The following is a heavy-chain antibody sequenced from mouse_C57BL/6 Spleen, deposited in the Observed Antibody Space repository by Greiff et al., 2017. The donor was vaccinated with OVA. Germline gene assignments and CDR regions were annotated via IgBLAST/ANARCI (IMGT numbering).Heavy chain of an antibody. CDR1: GFTFSDYY. D-gene: IGHD1-1*01. CDR3: ARGLGGITTDYYAMDY. CDR2: ISNGGGST. J-gene: IGHJ4*01. V-gene: IGHV5-12*01. Sequence: EVMLVESGGGLVQPGGSLKLSCAASGFTFSDYYMYWVRQTPEKRLEWVAYISNGGGSTYYPDTVKGRFTISRDNAKNTLYLQMSRLKSEDTAMYYCARGLGGITTDYYAMDYWGQGTSVTVSS.